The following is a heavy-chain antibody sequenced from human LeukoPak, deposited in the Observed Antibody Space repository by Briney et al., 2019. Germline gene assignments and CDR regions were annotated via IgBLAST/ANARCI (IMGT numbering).Heavy chain of an antibody. Sequence: GGSLRFSCAASGVTVSSTYMSWVRQAPGKGLEWVSVIYSGGTTRYAESVKGRFTISRDNSKNTLYLQMSSLRAEDTAVYYCAKDRAVWGSSHSYYFDYWGQGTLVTVSS. J-gene: IGHJ4*02. CDR3: AKDRAVWGSSHSYYFDY. CDR1: GVTVSSTY. D-gene: IGHD1-26*01. V-gene: IGHV3-53*05. CDR2: IYSGGTT.